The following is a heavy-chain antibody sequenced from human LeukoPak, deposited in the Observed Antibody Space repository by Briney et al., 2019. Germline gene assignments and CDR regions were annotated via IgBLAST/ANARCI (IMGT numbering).Heavy chain of an antibody. J-gene: IGHJ4*02. Sequence: GGSLRLSCAASGFTFSSYWMSWVRQAPGKGLEWVANIKQDGSEKYYVDSVKGRFTISRDNAKNSLYLQMNSLRAEDTAVYYCARDIIFYGDYLPFDYWGQGTLVTVSS. CDR2: IKQDGSEK. D-gene: IGHD4-17*01. CDR3: ARDIIFYGDYLPFDY. V-gene: IGHV3-7*01. CDR1: GFTFSSYW.